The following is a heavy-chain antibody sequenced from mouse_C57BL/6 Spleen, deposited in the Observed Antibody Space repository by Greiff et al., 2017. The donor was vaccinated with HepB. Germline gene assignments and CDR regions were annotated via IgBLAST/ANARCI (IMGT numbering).Heavy chain of an antibody. CDR3: AREGGYSDYDGLFAY. V-gene: IGHV5-4*01. Sequence: EVQLVESGGGLVKPGGSLKLSCAASGFTFSSYAMSWVRQTPEKRLEWVATISDGGSYTYYPDNVKGRFTISRDNAKNNLYLQMSHLKSEDTAMYYCAREGGYSDYDGLFAYWGQGTLVTVSA. CDR2: ISDGGSYT. J-gene: IGHJ3*01. D-gene: IGHD2-4*01. CDR1: GFTFSSYA.